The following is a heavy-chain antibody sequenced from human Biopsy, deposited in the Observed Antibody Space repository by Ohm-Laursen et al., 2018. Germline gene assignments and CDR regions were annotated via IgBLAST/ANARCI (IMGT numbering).Heavy chain of an antibody. J-gene: IGHJ6*02. CDR3: ARATNSTGWPYYDFYGMDV. V-gene: IGHV4-59*01. Sequence: SETLSLTCTVSGGSISSDYWSWIRQTPGKGLEWIGYIYYSGRNNYNPSLKSRVTISVDMSKNQFSLRQNSVTAADTAVYYCARATNSTGWPYYDFYGMDVWGQGTTVTVSS. D-gene: IGHD2/OR15-2a*01. CDR2: IYYSGRN. CDR1: GGSISSDY.